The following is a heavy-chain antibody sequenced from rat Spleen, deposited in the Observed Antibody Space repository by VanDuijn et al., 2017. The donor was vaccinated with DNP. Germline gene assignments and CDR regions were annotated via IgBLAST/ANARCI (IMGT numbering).Heavy chain of an antibody. CDR1: GLSLTSYS. V-gene: IGHV2-6*01. CDR3: ARSDYSDDGFYYGYFDY. D-gene: IGHD1-12*02. Sequence: QVQLKESGPGLVQPSQTLSLTCTVSGLSLTSYSVGWVRQPPGKGLEWIAAMSSGGSTFYNSALKSRLSISRDTSKSQVFLKMNSLQTEDTAMYFCARSDYSDDGFYYGYFDYWGQGVMVTVSS. J-gene: IGHJ2*01. CDR2: MSSGGST.